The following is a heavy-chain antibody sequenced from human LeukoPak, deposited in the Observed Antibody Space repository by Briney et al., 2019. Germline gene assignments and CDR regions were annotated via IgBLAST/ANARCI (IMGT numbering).Heavy chain of an antibody. J-gene: IGHJ4*02. V-gene: IGHV3-74*01. CDR3: ARGGGYSYGRHDY. CDR2: SNGDGSVT. CDR1: GFTFSNYW. D-gene: IGHD5-18*01. Sequence: QPGGSLRLSCAASGFTFSNYWMYWVRQGPGKGLVWVSRSNGDGSVTTYADSAKGRFTISRDNAKNTLYLQMSSLRAEDTAVYYCARGGGYSYGRHDYWGQGTLVTVSS.